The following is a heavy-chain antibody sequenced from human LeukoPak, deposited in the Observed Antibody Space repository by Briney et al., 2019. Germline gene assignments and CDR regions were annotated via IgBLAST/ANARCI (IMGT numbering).Heavy chain of an antibody. CDR3: AKGSGRGSYVLYNWFDP. Sequence: PGGSLRPSCAASGFTFSSYGMHWVRQAPGKGLEWVAFIRYDGSNKYYADSVKGRFTISRDNSKNTLYLQMNSLRAEDTAVYYCAKGSGRGSYVLYNWFDPWGQGTLVTASS. CDR2: IRYDGSNK. CDR1: GFTFSSYG. D-gene: IGHD1-26*01. V-gene: IGHV3-30*02. J-gene: IGHJ5*02.